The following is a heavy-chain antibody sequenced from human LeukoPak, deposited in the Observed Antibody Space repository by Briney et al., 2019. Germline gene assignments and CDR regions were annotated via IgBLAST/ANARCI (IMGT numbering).Heavy chain of an antibody. J-gene: IGHJ4*02. CDR2: INPRGDSA. D-gene: IGHD3-22*01. Sequence: GSVNVSCKASGGTFIRYYIHWVGQARGQELEWMGIINPRGDSARYAQKIQARVTTTRATSTSTVYTDLSSIRSDDTAVTYRAKTSPTTVVLTHGEFAYWGQGTLVTVSS. CDR1: GGTFIRYY. V-gene: IGHV1-46*01. CDR3: AKTSPTTVVLTHGEFAY.